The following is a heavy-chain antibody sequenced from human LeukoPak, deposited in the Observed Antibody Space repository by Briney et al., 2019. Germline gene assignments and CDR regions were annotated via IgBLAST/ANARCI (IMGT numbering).Heavy chain of an antibody. J-gene: IGHJ4*02. D-gene: IGHD3-9*01. V-gene: IGHV3-49*04. CDR1: GFTFGDYA. CDR2: IRSKAYGGTT. CDR3: TRGRYDILTGYYNPLFDY. Sequence: GRSLRLSCTASGFTFGDYAMSWVRQAPGKGLEWVGFIRSKAYGGTTEHAASVKGRFTISRDDSKSIAYLRMNSLKTEDTAVYYCTRGRYDILTGYYNPLFDYWGQGTLVTVSS.